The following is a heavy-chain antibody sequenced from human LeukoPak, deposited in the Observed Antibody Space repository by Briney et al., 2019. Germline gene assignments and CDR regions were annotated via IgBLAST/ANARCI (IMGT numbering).Heavy chain of an antibody. D-gene: IGHD2-2*01. CDR3: ARAEDIVVVPAAMCFDY. J-gene: IGHJ4*02. CDR2: INPNSGGT. CDR1: GYTFTGYY. V-gene: IGHV1-2*02. Sequence: GASVKVSCKASGYTFTGYYMHWVRQAPGQGLEWMGWINPNSGGTNYAQKFQGRVTMTRDTSISTAYMELSRLRSDDTAVYYCARAEDIVVVPAAMCFDYWGQGTLVTVSS.